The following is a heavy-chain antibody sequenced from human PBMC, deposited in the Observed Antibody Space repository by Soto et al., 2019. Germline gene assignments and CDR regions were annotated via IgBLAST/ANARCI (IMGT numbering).Heavy chain of an antibody. CDR3: ASTYRAKGY. D-gene: IGHD2-2*01. Sequence: EVQLLESGGGLVQPGGSLRLSCAASGFTFSSFAMSWVRQAPGKGLEWVSAISGSGGSTYYADSVKGRFTISRDNSNNTLYLQMNSLRAEEPAVCYCASTYRAKGYWGQGTLVTVSS. CDR2: ISGSGGST. J-gene: IGHJ4*02. V-gene: IGHV3-23*01. CDR1: GFTFSSFA.